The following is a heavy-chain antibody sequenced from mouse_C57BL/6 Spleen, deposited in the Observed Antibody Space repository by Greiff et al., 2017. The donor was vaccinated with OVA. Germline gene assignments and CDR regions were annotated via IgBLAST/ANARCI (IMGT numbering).Heavy chain of an antibody. D-gene: IGHD2-3*01. V-gene: IGHV1-50*01. CDR3: ARRWLPQDYAMDY. Sequence: VQLQQPGAELVKPGASVKLSCKASGYTFTSYWMQWVKQRPGQGLEWIGELDPSDSYTNYNQKFKGKATFTVDTSSSTAYMQLSSLTSEDSAVYYCARRWLPQDYAMDYWGQGTSVTVSS. CDR1: GYTFTSYW. CDR2: LDPSDSYT. J-gene: IGHJ4*01.